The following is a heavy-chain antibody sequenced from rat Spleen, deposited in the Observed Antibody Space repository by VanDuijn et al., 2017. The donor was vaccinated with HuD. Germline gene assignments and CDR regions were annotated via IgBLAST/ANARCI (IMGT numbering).Heavy chain of an antibody. CDR2: IWTGGRT. CDR1: GFSLTSYN. V-gene: IGHV2-30*01. D-gene: IGHD1-5*01. J-gene: IGHJ2*01. Sequence: QVQLKESGPGLVQPSQTLTLTCTVSGFSLTSYNVHWVRQSTGKGLEWMGVIWTGGRTDYISTLKSRLSISRDISRSQVFLKMNSLQTEDMATYYCAREEYNWYTFDHWGQGVMVTVSS. CDR3: AREEYNWYTFDH.